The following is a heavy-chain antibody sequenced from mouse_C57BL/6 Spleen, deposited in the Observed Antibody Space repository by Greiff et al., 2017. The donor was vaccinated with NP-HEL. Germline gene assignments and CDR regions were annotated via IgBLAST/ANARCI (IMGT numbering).Heavy chain of an antibody. D-gene: IGHD1-1*01. CDR3: AGVVATRGYAMDY. Sequence: EVQLVESGGGLVKPGGSLKLSCAASGFTFSSYAMSWVRQTPEKRLEWVATISDGGSYTYYPDNVKGRFTISRDNAKNNLYLQMSHLKSEDTAMYYCAGVVATRGYAMDYWGQGTSVTVSS. V-gene: IGHV5-4*01. CDR1: GFTFSSYA. CDR2: ISDGGSYT. J-gene: IGHJ4*01.